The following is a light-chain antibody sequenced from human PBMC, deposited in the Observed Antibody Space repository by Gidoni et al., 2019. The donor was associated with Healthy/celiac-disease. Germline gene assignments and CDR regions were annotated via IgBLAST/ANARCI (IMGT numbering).Light chain of an antibody. J-gene: IGKJ1*01. CDR3: QPYYSTPPT. V-gene: IGKV4-1*01. Sequence: DIVMTQPPDSLAVSLGERATINCKSSQSVLYSSNNKNYLAWYQQKPGQPPKLLIYWASTRESGVPDRFSGSGSGTDFTLTISSLQAEDVAVYYCQPYYSTPPTFGQGTKVEIK. CDR1: QSVLYSSNNKNY. CDR2: WAS.